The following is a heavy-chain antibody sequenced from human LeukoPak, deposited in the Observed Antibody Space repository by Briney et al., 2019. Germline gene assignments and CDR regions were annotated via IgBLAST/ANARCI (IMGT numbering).Heavy chain of an antibody. CDR2: INHSGST. Sequence: SETLSPTCAVYGGSFSGYYWSWIRQPPGKGLEWIGEINHSGSTNYNPSLKSRVTISVDTSKNQFSLKLSSVTAADTAVYYCARARPGVYVWGSPRLDYWGQGTLVTVSS. CDR1: GGSFSGYY. CDR3: ARARPGVYVWGSPRLDY. J-gene: IGHJ4*02. V-gene: IGHV4-34*01. D-gene: IGHD3-16*01.